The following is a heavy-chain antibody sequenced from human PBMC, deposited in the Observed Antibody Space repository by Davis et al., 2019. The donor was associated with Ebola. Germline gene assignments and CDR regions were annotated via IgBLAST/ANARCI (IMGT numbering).Heavy chain of an antibody. Sequence: PGGSLRLSCAASGFTFSSYAMSWVRQAPGKGLEWVAVIWYDGSNKYYADSVKGRFTISRDNSKKTVYLQMNSLRAEDTAVYYCAKGGGNWLTIDYWGQGTLLTVSS. CDR3: AKGGGNWLTIDY. CDR1: GFTFSSYA. J-gene: IGHJ4*02. D-gene: IGHD4/OR15-4a*01. V-gene: IGHV3-30*02. CDR2: IWYDGSNK.